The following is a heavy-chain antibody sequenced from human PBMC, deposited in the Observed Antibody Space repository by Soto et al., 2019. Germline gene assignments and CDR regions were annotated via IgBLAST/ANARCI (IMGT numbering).Heavy chain of an antibody. D-gene: IGHD6-6*01. CDR1: GFIINNNY. CDR2: IDSGGRT. CDR3: ARGEAARGLDY. Sequence: EVQLVESGGGLIQPGESLRLSCAASGFIINNNYMTWVRQAPGKGLEWVSFIDSGGRTYYADSVKGRFTMSRDNAKNSLYLQMNSLRAEDTAVYYCARGEAARGLDYWGQGTLVTVSS. J-gene: IGHJ4*02. V-gene: IGHV3-53*01.